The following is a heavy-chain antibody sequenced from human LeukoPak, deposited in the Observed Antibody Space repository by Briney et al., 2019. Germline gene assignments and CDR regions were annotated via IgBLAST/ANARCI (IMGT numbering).Heavy chain of an antibody. D-gene: IGHD3-16*01. CDR1: GGSISGHY. J-gene: IGHJ6*02. CDR3: ASFGVDYDMDV. Sequence: KPSETLSLTCTVSGGSISGHYWTWIRQPPGKGLEWIGQIHHSGRPDYNPSLKSRVTISVDTSKNQLSLKVTSVTGADTAVYYCASFGVDYDMDVWGQGTTVTVSS. V-gene: IGHV4-59*11. CDR2: IHHSGRP.